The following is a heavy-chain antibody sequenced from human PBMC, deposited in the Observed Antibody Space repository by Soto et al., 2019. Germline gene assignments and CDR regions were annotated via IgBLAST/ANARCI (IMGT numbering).Heavy chain of an antibody. Sequence: SETLSLTCAVYGGSFSGYYWSWIRQPPGKGLEWIGEINHSGSTNYNPSLKSRVTISVDTSKKQFSLKLSSATAADTAVYYCARVRYYYDSSAYPEWFDYWGQGTLVTVS. CDR3: ARVRYYYDSSAYPEWFDY. J-gene: IGHJ4*02. V-gene: IGHV4-34*01. CDR2: INHSGST. D-gene: IGHD3-22*01. CDR1: GGSFSGYY.